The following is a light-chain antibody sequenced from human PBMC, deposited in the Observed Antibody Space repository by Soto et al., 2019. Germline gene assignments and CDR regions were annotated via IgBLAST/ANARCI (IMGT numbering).Light chain of an antibody. CDR2: EXT. CDR1: SSDVGAYKY. V-gene: IGLV2-8*01. J-gene: IGLJ3*02. Sequence: QSALTQPPSASGSPGQSVTISCTGTSSDVGAYKYVSWYQQYPGKXXXLXIYEXTXRPSGXPXRFSGSXXXXXXXXTVSGLQAEDEADYYCTSYVGNDIWVFGGGTKLTVL. CDR3: TSYVGNDIWV.